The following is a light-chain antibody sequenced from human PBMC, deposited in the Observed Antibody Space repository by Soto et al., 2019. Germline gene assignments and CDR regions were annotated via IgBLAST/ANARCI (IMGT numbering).Light chain of an antibody. J-gene: IGKJ1*01. V-gene: IGKV1-39*01. CDR2: AAS. CDR3: QQSYSTPPWT. Sequence: QMTQSPSSLSASVGDRVTITCRASQSVSIYLNWYQQKPGKAPNLXXSAASSLQNGVPSRFRGSGSGTDFTLTISGLQREDFATYYGQQSYSTPPWTFGQGTKVDI. CDR1: QSVSIY.